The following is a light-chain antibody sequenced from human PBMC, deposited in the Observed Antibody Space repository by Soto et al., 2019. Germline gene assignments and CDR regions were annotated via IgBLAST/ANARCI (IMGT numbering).Light chain of an antibody. CDR3: QQSYSTPPIT. Sequence: IHMTQSPSSLSASVGDRVTITCRSSQSISSYLNWYQQKPGKAPKLLIYAASSLQSGVPSRFSGSGSGTDFTLTISSLQPEDFATYYCQQSYSTPPITCGQGTRREIK. J-gene: IGKJ5*01. CDR2: AAS. CDR1: QSISSY. V-gene: IGKV1-39*01.